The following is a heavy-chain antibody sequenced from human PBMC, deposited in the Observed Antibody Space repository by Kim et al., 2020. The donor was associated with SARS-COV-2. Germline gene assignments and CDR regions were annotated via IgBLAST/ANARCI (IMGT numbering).Heavy chain of an antibody. CDR1: GFSFSTYW. CDR3: VRSVAYSSGDYYPFDM. V-gene: IGHV3-74*01. CDR2: VNSDGTNI. D-gene: IGHD3-22*01. J-gene: IGHJ3*02. Sequence: GGSLRLSCAASGFSFSTYWMHWVRQAQGKGLVWVARVNSDGTNIGHADSVKGRFTISRDNAKNTLYLQMNTLRDDDTAVYYCVRSVAYSSGDYYPFDMWGQGTVVTVSS.